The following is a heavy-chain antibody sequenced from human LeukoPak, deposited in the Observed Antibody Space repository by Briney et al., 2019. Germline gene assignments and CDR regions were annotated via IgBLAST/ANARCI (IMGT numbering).Heavy chain of an antibody. Sequence: PGGSLRLSCAASGFTFSSYAMHWVRQAPGKGLEWVAVISYDGSNKYYADSVKGRFTISRDNSKNTLYLQMNSLRAEDTAVYYCARGGGWSSIFAAGGPSVKGSEYWGQGTLVTVSS. CDR1: GFTFSSYA. CDR2: ISYDGSNK. D-gene: IGHD3-3*02. J-gene: IGHJ4*02. V-gene: IGHV3-30*04. CDR3: ARGGGWSSIFAAGGPSVKGSEY.